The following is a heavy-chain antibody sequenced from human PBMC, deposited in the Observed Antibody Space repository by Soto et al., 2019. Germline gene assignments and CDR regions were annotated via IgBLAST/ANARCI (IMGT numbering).Heavy chain of an antibody. CDR1: GYMFVTYG. V-gene: IGHV1-18*01. CDR3: ARDLDGSGSYYTDY. Sequence: ASVKVSCKASGYMFVTYGINWVRQAPGQGLEWMGWISAYNGNTKYAQNLQGRVTMTTDASTSTAYMEMRSLRSDDTAVYYCARDLDGSGSYYTDYWGPGTLVTV. D-gene: IGHD3-10*01. J-gene: IGHJ4*02. CDR2: ISAYNGNT.